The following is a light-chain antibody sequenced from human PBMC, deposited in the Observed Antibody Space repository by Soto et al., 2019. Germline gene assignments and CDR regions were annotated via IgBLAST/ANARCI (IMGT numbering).Light chain of an antibody. V-gene: IGKV1-39*01. CDR3: QQRYNSPQT. Sequence: DVQMTQSPSSLSASVGDEVTIICRASHTIMTYLNWYQLKPGKPPRXLIYAASSLQSGVPSRFSGSGSGTDFPLTLNSLQPEDGETYAWQQRYNSPQTFGQGTKVDI. CDR2: AAS. CDR1: HTIMTY. J-gene: IGKJ1*01.